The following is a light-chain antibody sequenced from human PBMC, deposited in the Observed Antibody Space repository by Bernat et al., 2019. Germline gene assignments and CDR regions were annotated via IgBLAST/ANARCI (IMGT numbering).Light chain of an antibody. Sequence: DIQMTQSPSSLSASVGDRVTITCRTSQSIGTYLNWYRHKPGEAPQLLIYTASSLHSGVPSRFSGSGYGTEFSLTISSLHPEDFATYRCQQSYSPPNTFAQGTMVEI. CDR1: QSIGTY. V-gene: IGKV1-39*01. CDR3: QQSYSPPNT. CDR2: TAS. J-gene: IGKJ2*01.